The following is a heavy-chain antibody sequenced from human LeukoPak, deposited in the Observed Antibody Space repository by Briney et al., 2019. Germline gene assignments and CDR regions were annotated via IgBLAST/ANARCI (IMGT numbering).Heavy chain of an antibody. CDR1: GYTFTSYA. CDR3: AREKIVGATMTGDAFDV. J-gene: IGHJ3*01. D-gene: IGHD1-26*01. Sequence: ASVKVSCKASGYTFTSYAMHWVRQAPGQRREGMGWINAGNGYTKYSQKFQGRVTITRDTSASTAYMELSSLRSEDTAVYYCAREKIVGATMTGDAFDVWGQGTMVTVSS. V-gene: IGHV1-3*01. CDR2: INAGNGYT.